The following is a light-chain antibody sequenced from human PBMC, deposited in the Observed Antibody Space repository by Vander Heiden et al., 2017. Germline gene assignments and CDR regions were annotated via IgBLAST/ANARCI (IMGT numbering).Light chain of an antibody. CDR1: QRALSWSNNENY. V-gene: IGKV4-1*01. Sequence: DIGITQFPDSLAVSLGEGAIINCQSSQRALSWSNNENYLAWYQQKPGQPPKLLIYWASTRESGVPDRFSGSGSGTDFTLTISSLQAEDVAVYYCQQYYTTPYTFGQGTKLEIK. CDR3: QQYYTTPYT. J-gene: IGKJ2*01. CDR2: WAS.